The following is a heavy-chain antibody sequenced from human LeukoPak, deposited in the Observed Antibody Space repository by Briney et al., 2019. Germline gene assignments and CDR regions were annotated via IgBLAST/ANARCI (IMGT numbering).Heavy chain of an antibody. J-gene: IGHJ6*02. CDR1: GFTFSSYG. V-gene: IGHV3-30*18. CDR2: ISYDGSNK. CDR3: AKVVAATVEYYYYGMDV. D-gene: IGHD2-15*01. Sequence: GRSLRLSCAASGFTFSSYGMHWVRQAPGKGLEWVAVISYDGSNKYYADSVEGRFTISRDNSKNTLYLQMNSLRAEDTAVYYCAKVVAATVEYYYYGMDVWGQGTTVTVSS.